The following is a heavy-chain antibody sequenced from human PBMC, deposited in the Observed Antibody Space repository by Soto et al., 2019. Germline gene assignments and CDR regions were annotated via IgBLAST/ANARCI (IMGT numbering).Heavy chain of an antibody. CDR1: GGSFSGYY. Sequence: SETLSLTCAVYGGSFSGYYWSWIRQPPGKGLEWIGEINHSGSTNYNPSLKSRVTISVDTSKNQFSLKLSSVTAADTAVYYCARGSNLYSGSYWGAYYFDYWGQGTLVTVSS. D-gene: IGHD1-26*01. CDR3: ARGSNLYSGSYWGAYYFDY. V-gene: IGHV4-34*01. CDR2: INHSGST. J-gene: IGHJ4*02.